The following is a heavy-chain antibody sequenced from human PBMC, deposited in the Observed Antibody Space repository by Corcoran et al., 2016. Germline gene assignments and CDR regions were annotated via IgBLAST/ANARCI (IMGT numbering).Heavy chain of an antibody. J-gene: IGHJ4*02. V-gene: IGHV2-26*01. CDR3: ARIRYGGYDY. CDR1: GFSLSNARMG. CDR2: IFSNDEK. D-gene: IGHD4-17*01. Sequence: QVTLKESGPVLVKPTETLTLTCTVSGFSLSNARMGVSWIRQHPGKALEWLAHIFSNDEKSNSTSLKSRLTITKDTSKSQVVLTMTNMYPVDTATYYCARIRYGGYDYWGQGTLVTGSS.